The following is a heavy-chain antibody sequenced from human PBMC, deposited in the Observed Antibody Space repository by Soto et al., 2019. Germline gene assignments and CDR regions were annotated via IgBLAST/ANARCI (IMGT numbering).Heavy chain of an antibody. D-gene: IGHD3-3*01. J-gene: IGHJ4*02. Sequence: GASVKVSCKASGYTFTSYGISWVRQAPGQGLEWMGWISAYNGNTNYAQKLQGRVTMTTDTSTSTAYMELRSMRSDDTVVFYCATVFWSSAYEAGHFSYWGQGTLVTVSS. V-gene: IGHV1-18*01. CDR3: ATVFWSSAYEAGHFSY. CDR2: ISAYNGNT. CDR1: GYTFTSYG.